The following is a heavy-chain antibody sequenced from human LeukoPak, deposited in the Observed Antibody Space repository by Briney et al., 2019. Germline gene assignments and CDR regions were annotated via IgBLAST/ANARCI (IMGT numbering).Heavy chain of an antibody. D-gene: IGHD6-6*01. CDR3: ARHTGIAARPPNHPPYSYYLDV. CDR1: GGTFSSYA. Sequence: ASVKVSCKASGGTFSSYAISWVRQAPGQGLEGMGGIIPIFGTANYAQKFQGRGTITTDESTSTDYMQMSSLRSEDTAVYYCARHTGIAARPPNHPPYSYYLDVWGKGTTVTVSS. J-gene: IGHJ6*03. V-gene: IGHV1-69*05. CDR2: IIPIFGTA.